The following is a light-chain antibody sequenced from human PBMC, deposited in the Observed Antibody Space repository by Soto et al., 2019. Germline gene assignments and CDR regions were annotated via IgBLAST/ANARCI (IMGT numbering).Light chain of an antibody. J-gene: IGKJ1*01. CDR2: CPT. CDR1: QGIGGSH. Sequence: EIVLTQSPGTLSLSPGERAILSCGASQGIGGSHLAWYQQKPGQAPRLLIYCPTTRATGIPDRFSGSGSVTNFILTISSLETEDSAVYYWQEYRTSRTFGQGTKVEIK. CDR3: QEYRTSRT. V-gene: IGKV3-20*01.